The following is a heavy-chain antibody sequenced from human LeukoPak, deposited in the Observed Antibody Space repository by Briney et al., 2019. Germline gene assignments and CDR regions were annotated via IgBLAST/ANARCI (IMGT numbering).Heavy chain of an antibody. J-gene: IGHJ4*02. Sequence: ASVKVSCKASGYTFTSYGISWVRQAPGQGLEWMGWISAYNGNPNYAQKIQGRVTMTTDTSTSTAYMELRSLRSDDTAVYYCARVEIVVVVAATGFDYWGQGTLVTVSS. V-gene: IGHV1-18*01. CDR2: ISAYNGNP. CDR1: GYTFTSYG. CDR3: ARVEIVVVVAATGFDY. D-gene: IGHD2-15*01.